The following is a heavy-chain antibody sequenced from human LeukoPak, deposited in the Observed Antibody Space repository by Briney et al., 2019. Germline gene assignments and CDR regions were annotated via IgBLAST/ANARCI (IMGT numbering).Heavy chain of an antibody. CDR3: ARGLRQKGRYCSGGSCYSGAFDI. V-gene: IGHV3-11*04. CDR1: GFTFSDYY. Sequence: PGGSLRLSCAASGFTFSDYYMSWIRQAPGKGLEWVSYISSSGSTIYYADSVKGRFTISRDNAKNSLYLQMNSLRAEDTAVYYCARGLRQKGRYCSGGSCYSGAFDIWGQGTMVTVSS. J-gene: IGHJ3*02. CDR2: ISSSGSTI. D-gene: IGHD2-15*01.